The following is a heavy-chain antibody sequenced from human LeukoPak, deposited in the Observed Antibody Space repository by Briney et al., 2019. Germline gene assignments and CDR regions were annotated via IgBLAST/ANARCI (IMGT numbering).Heavy chain of an antibody. J-gene: IGHJ4*02. Sequence: PSETLSLTCAVYGGSFSGYYWTWIRQAPGKGLEWIGEINYSGSTNYNPSLTSRVTISLDTSKNQFSLKMNSVTAADTAVYSCARAYSGSHHAPLDYWGQGTLVTVSS. CDR2: INYSGST. V-gene: IGHV4-34*01. D-gene: IGHD1-26*01. CDR3: ARAYSGSHHAPLDY. CDR1: GGSFSGYY.